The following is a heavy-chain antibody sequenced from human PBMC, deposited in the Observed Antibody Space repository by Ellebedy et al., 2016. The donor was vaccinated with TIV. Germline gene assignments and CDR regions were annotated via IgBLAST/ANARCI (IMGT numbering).Heavy chain of an antibody. V-gene: IGHV3-23*01. Sequence: GESLKISCAASGFTFSSYAMCWVRQAPGKGLEWGLTITSGGSTYYADSVKGRFTSSRDNSRNTLYLQMNSLRAEDTAVYYCVRGKGYCISTSCSPTNYFDYWGQGTLVTVSA. D-gene: IGHD2-2*01. CDR2: ITSGGST. CDR3: VRGKGYCISTSCSPTNYFDY. CDR1: GFTFSSYA. J-gene: IGHJ4*02.